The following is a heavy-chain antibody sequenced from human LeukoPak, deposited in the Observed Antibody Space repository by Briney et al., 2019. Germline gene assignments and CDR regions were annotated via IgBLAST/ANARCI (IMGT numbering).Heavy chain of an antibody. D-gene: IGHD3-9*01. CDR3: ARGLRYYYYYHMDV. J-gene: IGHJ6*03. Sequence: GGSLRLSCAASGFTFDDYGMNWVRQAPGKGLEWISGIHWNGDTTNYAASVEGRFTISRDNAKNSLYLQMNSLRAEDTALYYCARGLRYYYYYHMDVWGKGTTVTVSS. V-gene: IGHV3-20*04. CDR2: IHWNGDTT. CDR1: GFTFDDYG.